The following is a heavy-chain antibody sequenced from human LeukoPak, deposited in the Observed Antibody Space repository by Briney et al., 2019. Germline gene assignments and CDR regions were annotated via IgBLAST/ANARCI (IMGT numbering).Heavy chain of an antibody. CDR1: GFTFNSYA. CDR3: ARVTSL. Sequence: GGSLRLSCAASGFTFNSYAMNWVRQAPGKGLEWISYISSSSTTINYADSVKGRFTISRDNAKNSLYLQMNSLRAEDTAVYYCARVTSLWGQGTLVPVSS. D-gene: IGHD2/OR15-2a*01. J-gene: IGHJ4*02. CDR2: ISSSSTTI. V-gene: IGHV3-48*04.